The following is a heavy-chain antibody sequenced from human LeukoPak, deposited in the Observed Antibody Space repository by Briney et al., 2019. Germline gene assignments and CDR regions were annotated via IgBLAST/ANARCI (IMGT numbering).Heavy chain of an antibody. CDR1: GGTFSSYA. CDR2: IIPILGTA. CDR3: ARGTQRGYSSSWPLLVDY. V-gene: IGHV1-69*04. J-gene: IGHJ4*02. Sequence: ASVKVSCKASGGTFSSYAISWVRQAPGQGLEWMGRIIPILGTATYAQKFQGRVTITADKSTSTAYMELSSPRSEDTAVYYCARGTQRGYSSSWPLLVDYWGQGTLVTVSS. D-gene: IGHD6-13*01.